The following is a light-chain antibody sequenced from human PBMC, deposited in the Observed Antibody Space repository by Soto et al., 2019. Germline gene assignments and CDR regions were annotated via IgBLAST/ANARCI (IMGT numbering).Light chain of an antibody. CDR1: QSVSTF. CDR2: NAS. V-gene: IGKV3-11*01. Sequence: EIVLTPSPATLSLSPVERAILSGRASQSVSTFLAWFQQKPGQPPRLLIYNASNRTTGIPARFSGSGSGTDFTLTISSLEPEDFAVYYCQQRGDWPPITFGQGTRLEIK. J-gene: IGKJ5*01. CDR3: QQRGDWPPIT.